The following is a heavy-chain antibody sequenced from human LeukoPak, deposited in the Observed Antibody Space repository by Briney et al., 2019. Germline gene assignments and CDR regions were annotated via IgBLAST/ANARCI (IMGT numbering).Heavy chain of an antibody. V-gene: IGHV4-34*01. CDR2: INHSGST. CDR3: ARGTPDYGDYASFFDY. D-gene: IGHD4-17*01. J-gene: IGHJ4*02. Sequence: SETLSLTCAVYGGSFSGYYWSWLRQPPGKGLEWIGEINHSGSTNYNPSLKSRVTISVDTSKTQFSLKLSSVTAADTAVYYCARGTPDYGDYASFFDYWGQGTLVTVSS. CDR1: GGSFSGYY.